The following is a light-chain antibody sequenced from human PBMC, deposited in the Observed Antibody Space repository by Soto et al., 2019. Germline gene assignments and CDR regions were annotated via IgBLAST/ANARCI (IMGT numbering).Light chain of an antibody. V-gene: IGKV3-11*01. CDR3: QQRSDWPGT. CDR1: QSISSY. CDR2: DAS. Sequence: EIVLTQSPATLSLSPGQRATLSCRASQSISSYLAWYQQKPGQAPRLLIYDASKRATGIPARFSGSGSGTDFTLTISSLEPEDFAVYFCQQRSDWPGTFGQGTKLEIK. J-gene: IGKJ2*01.